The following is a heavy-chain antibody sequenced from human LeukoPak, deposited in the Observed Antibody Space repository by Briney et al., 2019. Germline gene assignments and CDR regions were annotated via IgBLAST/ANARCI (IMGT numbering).Heavy chain of an antibody. CDR3: ASGPHDSSYLDD. D-gene: IGHD3-22*01. CDR1: GFPFSKSW. Sequence: GGSLRLSCAASGFPFSKSWMNWVRQAPGKGLEWVATIQEEGSQTYYVDSVKGRFTISRDNSKNTLYLQMNSLRAEDTAVYHCASGPHDSSYLDDWGQGTLVTVSS. V-gene: IGHV3-7*02. J-gene: IGHJ4*02. CDR2: IQEEGSQT.